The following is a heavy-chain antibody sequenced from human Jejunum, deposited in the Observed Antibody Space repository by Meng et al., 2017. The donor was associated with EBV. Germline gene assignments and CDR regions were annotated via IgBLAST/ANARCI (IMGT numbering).Heavy chain of an antibody. CDR2: IKRTTDGGTT. J-gene: IGHJ4*02. D-gene: IGHD3-16*01. Sequence: VGSGAGLVKPWGSLNTSCAGFGFTFTNSHMTWVRQAPGKGLEWVGRIKRTTDGGTTDYAAPVKGRFTISRDDSKNTLYLQMNSLKTEDTAVYYCTDVGGDMIWGQGILVTVSS. V-gene: IGHV3-15*01. CDR1: GFTFTNSH. CDR3: TDVGGDMI.